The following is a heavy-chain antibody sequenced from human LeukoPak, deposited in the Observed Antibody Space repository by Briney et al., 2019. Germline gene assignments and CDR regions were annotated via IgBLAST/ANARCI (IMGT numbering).Heavy chain of an antibody. CDR2: IRYDGSNK. V-gene: IGHV3-30*02. D-gene: IGHD3-3*01. J-gene: IGHJ4*02. CDR1: GFTFSSYG. CDR3: AKEGDFWSGYPLDY. Sequence: GGSLRLSCAASGFTFSSYGMHWVRQAPGKGLEWVAFIRYDGSNKYYADSVKGRFTISRDNSKNTLYLQMNSLRAEDTAVYYCAKEGDFWSGYPLDYWGQGTLVTVSS.